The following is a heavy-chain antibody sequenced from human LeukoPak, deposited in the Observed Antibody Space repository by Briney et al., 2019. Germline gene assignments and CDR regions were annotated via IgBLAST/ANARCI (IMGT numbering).Heavy chain of an antibody. CDR1: GGSISSGSYY. D-gene: IGHD1-7*01. J-gene: IGHJ4*02. CDR2: IYTSGST. CDR3: ARISYWTYIPGLL. Sequence: SETLSLTCTVSGGSISSGSYYWSWIRQPAGKGLEWIGRIYTSGSTNYNPSLKSRVTISVDTSKNQFSLKLSSVTAADTAVYYCARISYWTYIPGLLWGQGTLVTVSS. V-gene: IGHV4-61*02.